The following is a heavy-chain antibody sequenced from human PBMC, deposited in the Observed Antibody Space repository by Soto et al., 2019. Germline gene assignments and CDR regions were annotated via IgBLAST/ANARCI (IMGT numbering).Heavy chain of an antibody. J-gene: IGHJ4*02. D-gene: IGHD3-22*01. CDR3: AKDYYDSSGCDY. CDR2: ISYDGSNK. CDR1: GFTFSSYG. V-gene: IGHV3-30*18. Sequence: QVQLVESGGGVVQPGRSLRLSCAASGFTFSSYGMHWVRQAPGKGLEWVAVISYDGSNKYYADSVKGRFTISRDNSKNTLYLQMNSRRAEDTAVYYCAKDYYDSSGCDYWGQGTLVTVSS.